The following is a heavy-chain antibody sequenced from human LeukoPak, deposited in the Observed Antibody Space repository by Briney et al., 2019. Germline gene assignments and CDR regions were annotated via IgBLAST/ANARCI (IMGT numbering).Heavy chain of an antibody. V-gene: IGHV3-23*01. J-gene: IGHJ4*02. D-gene: IGHD3-3*01. CDR1: GITFSSYA. CDR2: ISASGGST. Sequence: PGGSLRLSCVVSGITFSSYAMSWVPQAPGKGLDWVSAISASGGSTYYADSVKGRFTISRDNSKNTLYLQMNSLRAEDTAVYYCAKVEGATRFWSGYFDYWGQGTLVTVSS. CDR3: AKVEGATRFWSGYFDY.